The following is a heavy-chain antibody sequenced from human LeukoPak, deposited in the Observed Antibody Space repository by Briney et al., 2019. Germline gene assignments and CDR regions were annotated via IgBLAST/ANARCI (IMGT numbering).Heavy chain of an antibody. J-gene: IGHJ6*02. CDR3: SRASPGAIYYYGMDV. Sequence: SATLSLTCTVSGASISKSYWSWIRQPPGKELEWIGCTFNSGTTRYNPSLGSRVTISEDTSRNQFSLRLTPVTAADTATYDCSRASPGAIYYYGMDVWGQGTTVTVSS. V-gene: IGHV4-59*01. D-gene: IGHD2/OR15-2a*01. CDR1: GASISKSY. CDR2: TFNSGTT.